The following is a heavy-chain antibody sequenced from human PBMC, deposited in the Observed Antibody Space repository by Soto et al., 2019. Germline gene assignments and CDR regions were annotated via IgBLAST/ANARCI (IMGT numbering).Heavy chain of an antibody. CDR1: GGSISSGDYY. CDR2: IYYSGST. Sequence: QVQLQESGPGLVKPSQTLFLTCTVSGGSISSGDYYWSWIRQPPGKGLEWIGYIYYSGSTYYNPSLKSRVTISVDTSKNQFSLKLSSVTAADTAVYYCARELLWFGESFPGGYGMDVWGQGTTVTVSS. D-gene: IGHD3-10*01. V-gene: IGHV4-30-4*01. J-gene: IGHJ6*02. CDR3: ARELLWFGESFPGGYGMDV.